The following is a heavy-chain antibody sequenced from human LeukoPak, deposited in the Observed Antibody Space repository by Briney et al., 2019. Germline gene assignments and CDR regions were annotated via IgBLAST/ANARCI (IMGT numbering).Heavy chain of an antibody. Sequence: GGSLRLSCAASGFTFSSYAMSWVRQAPGKGLEWVSAISGSGGSTYYADSVKGRFTISRDNSKNTLYLQTNSLRAEDTAVYYCAKEAIAVAGTKGRNWFDPWGQGTLVTVSP. J-gene: IGHJ5*02. CDR3: AKEAIAVAGTKGRNWFDP. CDR2: ISGSGGST. D-gene: IGHD6-19*01. V-gene: IGHV3-23*01. CDR1: GFTFSSYA.